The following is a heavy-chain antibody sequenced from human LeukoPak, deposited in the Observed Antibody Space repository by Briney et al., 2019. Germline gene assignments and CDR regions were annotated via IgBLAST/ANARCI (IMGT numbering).Heavy chain of an antibody. V-gene: IGHV4-59*01. D-gene: IGHD6-13*01. Sequence: PSETLSLTRTVSGGSISSYYWSWIRQPPGKGLEWIGYIYYSGSTNYNPSLKSRVTISVDTSKNQFSLKLSSVTAADTAVYYCARDGAAAGIFDYWGQGTLVTVSS. CDR3: ARDGAAAGIFDY. J-gene: IGHJ4*02. CDR2: IYYSGST. CDR1: GGSISSYY.